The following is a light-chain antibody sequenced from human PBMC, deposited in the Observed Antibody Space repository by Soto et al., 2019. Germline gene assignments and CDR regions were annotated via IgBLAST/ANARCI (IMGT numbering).Light chain of an antibody. V-gene: IGKV3-20*01. Sequence: EIVLTQSPATLSLSPGEIATLSCRASQSVSSYLAWYQQKPGQAPRLLIYDASNRATGIPARFSGSGSGTDFTLTISRLEPEDFAVYYCQQYGSSPLFGPGTKVDIK. CDR3: QQYGSSPL. J-gene: IGKJ3*01. CDR2: DAS. CDR1: QSVSSY.